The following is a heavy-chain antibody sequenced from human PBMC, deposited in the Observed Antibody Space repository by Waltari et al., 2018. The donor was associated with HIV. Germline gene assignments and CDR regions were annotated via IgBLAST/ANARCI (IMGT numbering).Heavy chain of an antibody. V-gene: IGHV3-30*03. Sequence: QVQFVESGGGVVQPGRSLRLSCEASGFTFSSYGLPGVRQAPGKVLEWVALISYHGNYKYHSDSMKGRFTISRDNSKNTLYLQMSSLRAEDTAVYYCVTAGAWGPLHRFEFGGQGTLVTVSS. CDR2: ISYHGNYK. CDR1: GFTFSSYG. CDR3: VTAGAWGPLHRFEF. D-gene: IGHD1-26*01. J-gene: IGHJ4*02.